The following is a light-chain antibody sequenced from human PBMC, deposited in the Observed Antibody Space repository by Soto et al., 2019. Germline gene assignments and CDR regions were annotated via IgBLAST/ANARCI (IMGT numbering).Light chain of an antibody. V-gene: IGKV3-20*01. CDR2: GGS. Sequence: VLTQSPGTLSLSPGDRATLSCRASQRVSGSSLAWYQQKPGQAPRLLIYGGSNRATGVPDRFSGSGSGAVFTLTISRLEHEDFPVYHCQQYGNSPSFGQGTKLQIK. CDR1: QRVSGSS. J-gene: IGKJ2*01. CDR3: QQYGNSPS.